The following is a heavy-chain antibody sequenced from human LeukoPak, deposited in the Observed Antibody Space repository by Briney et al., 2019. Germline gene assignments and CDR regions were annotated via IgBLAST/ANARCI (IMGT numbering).Heavy chain of an antibody. J-gene: IGHJ4*02. V-gene: IGHV3-11*01. CDR2: ISSSGSTI. CDR1: GFTFSDYY. CDR3: ARFAYSSGWYAKYYFDY. D-gene: IGHD6-19*01. Sequence: PGGSLRLSCAASGFTFSDYYMSWIRQAPGKGLGWVSYISSSGSTIYYADAVKGRFTISRDNAKHSLYLRMNSLRAEDTAVYYCARFAYSSGWYAKYYFDYWGQGTLVTVSS.